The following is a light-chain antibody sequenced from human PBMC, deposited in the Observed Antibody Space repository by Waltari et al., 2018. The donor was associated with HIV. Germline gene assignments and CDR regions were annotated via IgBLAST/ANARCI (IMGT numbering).Light chain of an antibody. J-gene: IGLJ2*01. CDR3: QSFDRGLNGVI. V-gene: IGLV1-40*01. Sequence: QSVLTPPPSVSGAPGQRVTISCTRHTSFIGAADDVDWYQQLPGTAPKLLIYGSKRRPSGVPDRFSGLRSGTSASLTITGLQSEDEADYYCQSFDRGLNGVIFGGGTRLTVL. CDR2: GSK. CDR1: TSFIGAADD.